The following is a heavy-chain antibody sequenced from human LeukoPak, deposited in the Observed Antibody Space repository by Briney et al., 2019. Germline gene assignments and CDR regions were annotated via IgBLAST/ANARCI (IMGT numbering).Heavy chain of an antibody. D-gene: IGHD3-10*01. Sequence: SETLSLTCTVSGGSISSYYWNWIRQPPGKGLEWIGYIFYSGITNYNPSLKSRVTISVDTSKKQFSLKLTSVTAADTAVYYCARTEYYFDYWGQGMMVTVSS. CDR3: ARTEYYFDY. CDR1: GGSISSYY. V-gene: IGHV4-59*01. J-gene: IGHJ4*02. CDR2: IFYSGIT.